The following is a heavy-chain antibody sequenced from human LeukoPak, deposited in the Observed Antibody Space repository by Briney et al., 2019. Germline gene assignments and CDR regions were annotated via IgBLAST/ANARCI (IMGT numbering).Heavy chain of an antibody. CDR3: ARDEREGAY. D-gene: IGHD3-16*01. J-gene: IGHJ4*02. CDR2: IYYSGST. Sequence: SETLSLTCTVSGDSITINNYYWGWIRQPPGKGQEWIGSIYYSGSTYYNPSLKSRVTISVDTSKNQFSLKLSSVTAADTAVYYCARDEREGAYWGQGTLVTVSS. CDR1: GDSITINNYY. V-gene: IGHV4-39*07.